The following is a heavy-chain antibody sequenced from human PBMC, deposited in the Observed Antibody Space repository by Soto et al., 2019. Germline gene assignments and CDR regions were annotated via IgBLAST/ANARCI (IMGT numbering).Heavy chain of an antibody. V-gene: IGHV3-30*18. CDR3: AKGGRTSSSWYGEGMDY. J-gene: IGHJ4*02. CDR2: ISYDGRYK. D-gene: IGHD6-13*01. CDR1: GFTFTSYG. Sequence: QVRLVESGGGVVQPGTSLRLSCAASGFTFTSYGMHWVRQAPGKGLEWVAVISYDGRYKYYGDSVKGRFTISRDNSKNTLDLQMNSLRGEDTAVYFCAKGGRTSSSWYGEGMDYWGQGTLVTVSS.